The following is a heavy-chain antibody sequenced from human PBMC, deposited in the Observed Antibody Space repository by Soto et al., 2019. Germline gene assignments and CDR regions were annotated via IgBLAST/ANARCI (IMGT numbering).Heavy chain of an antibody. CDR2: ISGSGGST. D-gene: IGHD6-19*01. J-gene: IGHJ4*02. CDR3: ARGMPNPILSSGWFTFDY. V-gene: IGHV3-23*01. Sequence: GGSLRLSCAASGFTFSSYAMSWVRQAPGKGLEWVSAISGSGGSTYYADSVKGRFTISRDNSKNTLYLQMNSLRAEDTAVYYCARGMPNPILSSGWFTFDYWGQGTLVTVSS. CDR1: GFTFSSYA.